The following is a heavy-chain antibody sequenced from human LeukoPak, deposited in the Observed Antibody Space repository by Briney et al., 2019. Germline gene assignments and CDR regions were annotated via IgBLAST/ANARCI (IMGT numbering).Heavy chain of an antibody. J-gene: IGHJ4*02. CDR1: GFTFSSYS. V-gene: IGHV3-21*01. Sequence: PGGSLRLSCAASGFTFSSYSMNWVRQAPGKGLEWVSSISNSSSYIYYADSVKGRFTISRDNAKNSLYLQMNSLRAEDTAVYYCARDRGITGTTSLDYWGQGTLVTVSS. CDR3: ARDRGITGTTSLDY. D-gene: IGHD1-20*01. CDR2: ISNSSSYI.